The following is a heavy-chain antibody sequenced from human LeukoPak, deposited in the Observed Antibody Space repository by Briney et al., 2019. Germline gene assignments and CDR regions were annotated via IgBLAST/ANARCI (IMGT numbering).Heavy chain of an antibody. CDR3: ARLSEILLWFGEYYFDY. V-gene: IGHV4-59*01. Sequence: PSETLSLTCTISGDSISTYYWSWIRQSPGKGLEWIGDVNLSGSTNYNPSLNYNPSLKSRVSISIDTSKNQFSLKLTSVTAADTAVYYCARLSEILLWFGEYYFDYWGQGTLVTVSS. J-gene: IGHJ4*02. CDR1: GDSISTYY. CDR2: VNLSGST. D-gene: IGHD3-10*01.